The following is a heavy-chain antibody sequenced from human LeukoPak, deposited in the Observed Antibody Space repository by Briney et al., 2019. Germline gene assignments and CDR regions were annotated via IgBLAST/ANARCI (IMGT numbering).Heavy chain of an antibody. J-gene: IGHJ6*02. CDR1: GFTFDDYA. Sequence: GGSLRLSCAASGFTFDDYAMHWVRQAPGKGLEWVSGISWNSGSIGYADSVKGRFNISRDNAKNSLYLQMNSLRAEDTALYYCAKDRYADYYDSSGMDVWGQGTTVTVSS. V-gene: IGHV3-9*01. CDR2: ISWNSGSI. CDR3: AKDRYADYYDSSGMDV. D-gene: IGHD3-22*01.